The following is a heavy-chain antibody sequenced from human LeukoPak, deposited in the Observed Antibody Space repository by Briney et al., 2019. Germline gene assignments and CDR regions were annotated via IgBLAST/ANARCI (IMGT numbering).Heavy chain of an antibody. V-gene: IGHV3-33*01. Sequence: GGSLRLSCAASGFTLSSYGTHWVRQAPGKGLEWVAVIWYDGSNKYYADSVKGRFTISRDNSKNTLYLQMNSLRAEDTAVYYCARDLTTVVTRGIFDYWGQGTLVTVSS. CDR3: ARDLTTVVTRGIFDY. CDR2: IWYDGSNK. CDR1: GFTLSSYG. D-gene: IGHD4-23*01. J-gene: IGHJ4*02.